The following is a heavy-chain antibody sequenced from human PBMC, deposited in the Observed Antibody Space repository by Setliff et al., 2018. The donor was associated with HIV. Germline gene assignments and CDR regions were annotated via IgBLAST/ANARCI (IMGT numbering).Heavy chain of an antibody. Sequence: VGSLRLSCAASTISTLSVSLNYMSWVRQAPGKGLEYVSIIYGDDSTYYADSVKGRFTIYRDNSKNTLYLQMNSLRAEDTAVYYCAKDRDERWFGELLSPFTFDYWGQGTLVTVSS. V-gene: IGHV3-53*01. CDR3: AKDRDERWFGELLSPFTFDY. CDR1: TISTLSVSLNY. J-gene: IGHJ4*02. D-gene: IGHD3-10*01. CDR2: IYGDDST.